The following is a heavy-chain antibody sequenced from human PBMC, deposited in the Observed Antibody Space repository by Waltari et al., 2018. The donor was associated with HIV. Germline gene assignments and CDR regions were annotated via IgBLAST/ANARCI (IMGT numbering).Heavy chain of an antibody. D-gene: IGHD2-8*01. V-gene: IGHV4-34*01. CDR2: INHSGST. CDR3: ARGGVAIVRKGGFDY. J-gene: IGHJ4*02. CDR1: GGSFSGYS. Sequence: QVQLQQWGAGLLKPSETLSLTCAVYGGSFSGYSWSWIRQPPGKGLEWIGEINHSGSTNYNPSLKSRVTISVDTSKNQFSLKLSSVTAADTAVYYCARGGVAIVRKGGFDYWGQGTLVTVSS.